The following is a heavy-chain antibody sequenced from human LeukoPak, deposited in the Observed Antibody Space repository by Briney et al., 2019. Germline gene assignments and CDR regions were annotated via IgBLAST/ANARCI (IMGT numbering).Heavy chain of an antibody. CDR3: VRDNDKYSFDI. CDR1: GFTFSRNW. CDR2: IKYDGSYT. D-gene: IGHD1-1*01. J-gene: IGHJ3*02. Sequence: GGSLRLSCAASGFTFSRNWMHWVRLGSGKGLVWVSRIKYDGSYTNYADSVKGRFTISRDNAKNTLCLQMNSLRAEDTAVYFCVRDNDKYSFDIWGQGTMVTVSS. V-gene: IGHV3-74*01.